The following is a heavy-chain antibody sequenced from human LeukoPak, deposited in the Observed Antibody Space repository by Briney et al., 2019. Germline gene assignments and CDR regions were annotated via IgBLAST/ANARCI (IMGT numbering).Heavy chain of an antibody. CDR3: ASYDSSGYSLDY. V-gene: IGHV4-34*01. D-gene: IGHD3-22*01. CDR2: INHSGST. J-gene: IGHJ4*02. CDR1: GGSISSYH. Sequence: PSETLSLTCTVSGGSISSYHWSWIRQPPGKGLEWIGEINHSGSTNYNPSLKSRVTLSVDTSKNQFSLKLSSVTAADTAVYYCASYDSSGYSLDYWGQGTLVTVSS.